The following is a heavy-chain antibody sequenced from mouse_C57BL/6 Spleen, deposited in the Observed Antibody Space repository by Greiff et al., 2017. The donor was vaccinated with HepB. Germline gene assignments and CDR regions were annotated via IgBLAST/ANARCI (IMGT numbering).Heavy chain of an antibody. V-gene: IGHV5-17*01. Sequence: EVKVEVSGGGLVKPGGSLKLSCAASGFTFSDYGMHWVRQAPEKGLEWVAYISSGSSTIYYADTVKGRFTISRDNAKNTLFLQMTSLRSEDTAMYYCARRCEGYYFDYWGQGTTLTVSS. CDR1: GFTFSDYG. J-gene: IGHJ2*01. CDR3: ARRCEGYYFDY. CDR2: ISSGSSTI.